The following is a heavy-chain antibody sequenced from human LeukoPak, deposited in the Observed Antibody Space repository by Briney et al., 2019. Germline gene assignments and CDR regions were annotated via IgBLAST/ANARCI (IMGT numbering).Heavy chain of an antibody. CDR2: IWFDARME. CDR3: ARDSCSRPSCFDY. V-gene: IGHV3-33*01. D-gene: IGHD2-2*01. J-gene: IGHJ4*02. Sequence: GGSLRLSCAASGFTFSNYGMHWVRQAPGKGLEWVAGIWFDARMEHYADSVKGRFTISRDNSKNTLYLQMNSLRAEDTALYSCARDSCSRPSCFDYWCQGTLVTVSS. CDR1: GFTFSNYG.